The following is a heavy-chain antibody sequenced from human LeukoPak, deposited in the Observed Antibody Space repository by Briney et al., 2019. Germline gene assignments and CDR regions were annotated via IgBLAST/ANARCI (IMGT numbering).Heavy chain of an antibody. Sequence: GGSLRLSCAASGFTFSSYWMAWVRQAPGQGLEWVGNIKPDGSEKYSVDSLKGRFTISRDNAENSLYLQMKSLRDEDTAVYYCARAAVAAPGDVWGQGTTVTVPS. D-gene: IGHD6-19*01. V-gene: IGHV3-7*04. CDR3: ARAAVAAPGDV. CDR1: GFTFSSYW. CDR2: IKPDGSEK. J-gene: IGHJ6*02.